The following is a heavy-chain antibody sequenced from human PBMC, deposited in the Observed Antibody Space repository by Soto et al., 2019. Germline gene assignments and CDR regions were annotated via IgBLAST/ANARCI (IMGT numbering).Heavy chain of an antibody. Sequence: GESLKISCKGSGYSFTSYWISWVRQMPGKGLGWMGRIDPSDSYTNYSPSFQGHVTISADKSISTAYLQWSSLKASDTAMYYCARRLYTAAAGYYYGMDVWGQGTTVTVSS. V-gene: IGHV5-10-1*01. CDR1: GYSFTSYW. CDR2: IDPSDSYT. D-gene: IGHD6-13*01. CDR3: ARRLYTAAAGYYYGMDV. J-gene: IGHJ6*02.